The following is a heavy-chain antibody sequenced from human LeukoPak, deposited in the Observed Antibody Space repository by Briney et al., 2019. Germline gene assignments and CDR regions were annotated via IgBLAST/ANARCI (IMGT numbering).Heavy chain of an antibody. J-gene: IGHJ6*03. D-gene: IGHD6-6*01. CDR1: GGSFSDYY. Sequence: SETLSLTCAVYGGSFSDYYWSWIRQPPGKGLEWIGEINHGGSTNYNPSLKSRVTISVDTSKNQFSLKLSSVTAADTAVYYCARAPRSEAAEPSVTYYYYMDVWGKGTTVTVSS. CDR3: ARAPRSEAAEPSVTYYYYMDV. CDR2: INHGGST. V-gene: IGHV4-34*01.